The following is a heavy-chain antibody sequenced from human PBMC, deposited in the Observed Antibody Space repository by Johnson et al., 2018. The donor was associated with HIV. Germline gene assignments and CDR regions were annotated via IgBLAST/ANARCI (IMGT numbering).Heavy chain of an antibody. CDR2: ISYDGSNK. J-gene: IGHJ3*02. CDR1: GFRFDNYG. Sequence: QVKLVESGGGVVRPGGSLRLSCAASGFRFDNYGMRWVRQAPGKGLEWVAVISYDGSNKYYADSVKGRFTISRDNSKNSLYLQMNSLRAEDTAVYYCASYDILTGYYAFDIWGQGTMVTVSS. V-gene: IGHV3-30*03. CDR3: ASYDILTGYYAFDI. D-gene: IGHD3-9*01.